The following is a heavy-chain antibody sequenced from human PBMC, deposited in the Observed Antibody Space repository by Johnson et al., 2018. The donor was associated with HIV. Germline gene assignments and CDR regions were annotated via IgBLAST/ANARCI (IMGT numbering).Heavy chain of an antibody. CDR2: IYSGGST. D-gene: IGHD6-6*01. Sequence: VQLVESGGGLVQPGGSLRLSCAASGFAVSSNYMSWVRQAPGKGLEWVSVIYSGGSTYYANSAEGRFTISRDNSRDTLSLQMNSLRVEDTALYYCASSPMRYSSSAYAFDIWGQGTMVTVSS. CDR3: ASSPMRYSSSAYAFDI. CDR1: GFAVSSNY. V-gene: IGHV3-66*02. J-gene: IGHJ3*02.